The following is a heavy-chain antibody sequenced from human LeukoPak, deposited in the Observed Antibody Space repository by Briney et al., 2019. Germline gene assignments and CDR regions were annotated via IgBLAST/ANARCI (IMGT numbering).Heavy chain of an antibody. CDR3: ARASRWNQIYYYYGMDV. Sequence: SETLSLTCTVSGGSISSYYWSWIRQPPGKGLEWIGYIYYSGSTNYNPSLKSRVTISVDTSKNQFSLKLSSATAADTAVYYCARASRWNQIYYYYGMDVWGQGTTVTVSS. CDR2: IYYSGST. CDR1: GGSISSYY. D-gene: IGHD1-1*01. V-gene: IGHV4-59*01. J-gene: IGHJ6*02.